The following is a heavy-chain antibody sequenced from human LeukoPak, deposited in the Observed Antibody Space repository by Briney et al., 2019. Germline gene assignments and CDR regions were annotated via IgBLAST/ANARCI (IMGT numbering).Heavy chain of an antibody. CDR1: GGSISSYY. J-gene: IGHJ4*02. Sequence: SETLSLTCTVSGGSISSYYWSWIRQPPGKGLEWIGYIYYSGSTNYNPSLKSRVTISVDTSKNQFSLKLSSVTAADTAVYYCAGVEGEMATVAFDYWGQGTLVTVSS. CDR2: IYYSGST. V-gene: IGHV4-59*01. CDR3: AGVEGEMATVAFDY. D-gene: IGHD5-24*01.